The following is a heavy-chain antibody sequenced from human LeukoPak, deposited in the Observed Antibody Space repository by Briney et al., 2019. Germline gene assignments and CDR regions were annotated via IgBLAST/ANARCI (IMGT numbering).Heavy chain of an antibody. CDR2: IYTSGST. D-gene: IGHD6-13*01. V-gene: IGHV4-4*07. CDR1: GGSISSYY. CDR3: AGGGIAAAGTGRSDP. Sequence: PSETLSLTCTVPGGSISSYYWSWLRQPAGKGLEWIGRIYTSGSTNYNPSLKSRVTMSVDTSKNQFSLKLSSVTAADTAVYYCAGGGIAAAGTGRSDPWGQGTLVTVSS. J-gene: IGHJ5*02.